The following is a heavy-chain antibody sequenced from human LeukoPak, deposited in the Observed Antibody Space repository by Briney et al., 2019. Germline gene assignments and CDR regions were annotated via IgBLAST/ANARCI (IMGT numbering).Heavy chain of an antibody. V-gene: IGHV4-4*02. Sequence: SETLSLTCAVSGGSISSSNWWSWVRQPPGKGLEWIGEIYHSGSTNYNPSLKSRVTILVDKSKNYFSLNLSSVTAADTAMYYCARDIGSSIPRGDFWGQGTLVTVSS. J-gene: IGHJ4*02. CDR3: ARDIGSSIPRGDF. CDR1: GGSISSSNW. D-gene: IGHD2-15*01. CDR2: IYHSGST.